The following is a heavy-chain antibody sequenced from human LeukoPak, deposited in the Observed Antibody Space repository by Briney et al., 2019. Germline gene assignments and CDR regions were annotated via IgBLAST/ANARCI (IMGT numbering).Heavy chain of an antibody. Sequence: PGGSLRLSCAASGFTFSSYWMHWVRQAPGKGLVWVSRINNDGSTTSSADSVKGRFTISRDNAKNTLYLQMNSLRAEDTAVYYCARTSLSYSSSWPFDSWGQGTLVTVSS. J-gene: IGHJ4*02. CDR1: GFTFSSYW. CDR2: INNDGSTT. D-gene: IGHD6-13*01. CDR3: ARTSLSYSSSWPFDS. V-gene: IGHV3-74*01.